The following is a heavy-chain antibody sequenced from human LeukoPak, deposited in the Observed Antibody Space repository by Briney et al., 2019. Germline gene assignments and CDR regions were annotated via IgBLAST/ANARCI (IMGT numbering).Heavy chain of an antibody. J-gene: IGHJ5*02. V-gene: IGHV4-4*09. Sequence: SETLSFTCTVSGGSISSYYWSWIRQPPGKGLEWIGYIYTSGSTNYNPSLKSRVTISVDTSKNQFSLKLSSVTAADTAVYYCARPTGYSSSWYWFDPWGQGTLVTVSS. CDR3: ARPTGYSSSWYWFDP. D-gene: IGHD6-13*01. CDR2: IYTSGST. CDR1: GGSISSYY.